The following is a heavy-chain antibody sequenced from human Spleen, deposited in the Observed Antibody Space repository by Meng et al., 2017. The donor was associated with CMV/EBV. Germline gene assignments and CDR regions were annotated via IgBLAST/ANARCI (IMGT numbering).Heavy chain of an antibody. D-gene: IGHD4-23*01. CDR3: AGVLGAMVVTGAFDI. CDR1: GVTFSTYS. Sequence: GESLKISCAASGVTFSTYSMNWVRQAPGKGLEWVSFISRSSSYIYYADSVKGRFTISRDNSKNTLYLQMNSLRAEDTAVYYCAGVLGAMVVTGAFDIWGQGTMVTVSS. CDR2: ISRSSSYI. V-gene: IGHV3-21*01. J-gene: IGHJ3*02.